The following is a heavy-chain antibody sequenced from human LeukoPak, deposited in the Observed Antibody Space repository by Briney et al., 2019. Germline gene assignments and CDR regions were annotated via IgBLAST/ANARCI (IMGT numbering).Heavy chain of an antibody. V-gene: IGHV4-4*07. Sequence: SETLSLTCTVSGDSISSYYWSWIRQPAGKGLEYIGRIYTSGSTSYNPSLKSRVTISVDKTKNQFSLKLTSVTAADTAVYYCARTLSTSYFDLWGRGTLVTVSS. J-gene: IGHJ2*01. CDR2: IYTSGST. CDR3: ARTLSTSYFDL. CDR1: GDSISSYY.